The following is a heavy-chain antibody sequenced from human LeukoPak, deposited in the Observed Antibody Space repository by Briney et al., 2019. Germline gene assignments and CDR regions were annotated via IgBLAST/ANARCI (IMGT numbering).Heavy chain of an antibody. V-gene: IGHV3-30*02. CDR1: GFTFSSYG. CDR3: AKGKDYYLDY. Sequence: GGSLRLSCAASGFTFSSYGMHWVRQAPGKGLEWVAFIRYDGSNKYYADSVKGRFTISRDNSKNTLSLQMNSLRAEDTAVYYCAKGKDYYLDYWGQGALVTVSS. J-gene: IGHJ4*02. CDR2: IRYDGSNK. D-gene: IGHD3-10*01.